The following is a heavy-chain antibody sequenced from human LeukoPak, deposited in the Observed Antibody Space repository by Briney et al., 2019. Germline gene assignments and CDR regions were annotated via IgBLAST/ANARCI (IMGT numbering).Heavy chain of an antibody. J-gene: IGHJ3*02. CDR3: ARGSPTGLGDHDAFDI. Sequence: SETLSLTCGISGGSLSAYYWNWIRQPPGKGLEWIGEINHSGITDHNPSLKIRVTISLDTSKNQFSLKLSSVTAADTAVYYCARGSPTGLGDHDAFDIWGQGTMVTVSS. CDR1: GGSLSAYY. V-gene: IGHV4-34*01. D-gene: IGHD3-16*01. CDR2: INHSGIT.